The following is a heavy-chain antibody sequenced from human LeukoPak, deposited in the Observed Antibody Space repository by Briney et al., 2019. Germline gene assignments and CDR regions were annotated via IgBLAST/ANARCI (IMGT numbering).Heavy chain of an antibody. Sequence: PGGSLRLSCAASGFTVSNNYMNWVRQGPGKGLEWVAATSSSDPGTYHADSVRGRFTISRDNSKNTLYLQMNRLRVEDAAVYYCARAPVASCRGAFCYPFDYWGQGTLVTVSS. CDR3: ARAPVASCRGAFCYPFDY. D-gene: IGHD2-15*01. V-gene: IGHV3-23*01. J-gene: IGHJ4*02. CDR2: TSSSDPGT. CDR1: GFTVSNNY.